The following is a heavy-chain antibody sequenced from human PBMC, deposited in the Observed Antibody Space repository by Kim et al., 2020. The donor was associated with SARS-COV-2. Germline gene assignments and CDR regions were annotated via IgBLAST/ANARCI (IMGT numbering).Heavy chain of an antibody. CDR3: ASLHLGELGGFDY. Sequence: ASVKVSCKASGYTFTSYAMHWVRQAPGQRLEWMVWINAGNGNTKYSQKFQGRVTITRDTSASTAYMELSSLRSEDTAVYYCASLHLGELGGFDYWGQGTLVTVSS. D-gene: IGHD3-16*01. J-gene: IGHJ4*02. CDR2: INAGNGNT. CDR1: GYTFTSYA. V-gene: IGHV1-3*01.